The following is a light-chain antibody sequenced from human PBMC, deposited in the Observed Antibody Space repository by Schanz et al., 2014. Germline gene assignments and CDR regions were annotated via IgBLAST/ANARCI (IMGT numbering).Light chain of an antibody. CDR2: GAS. V-gene: IGKV3-11*01. CDR3: QQRSNWPRLT. J-gene: IGKJ4*01. CDR1: QRVNSD. Sequence: DIGMTQSPASLSASPGDRVTLSCRASQRVNSDLAWYQQKPGQAPRLLIYGASTRATGIPDRFSGSGSGTDFTLTISSLEPEDFAVYYCQQRSNWPRLTFGGGTKVEIK.